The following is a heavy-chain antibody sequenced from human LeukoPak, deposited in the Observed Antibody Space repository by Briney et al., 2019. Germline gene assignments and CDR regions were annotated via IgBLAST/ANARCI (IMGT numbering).Heavy chain of an antibody. CDR3: ARGWNDKPDDP. V-gene: IGHV1-18*01. J-gene: IGHJ5*02. Sequence: GASVTVSCKASGYTFTKYGITWVRQAPGQGLEWMGWISTYNGNTNYAQKLQGRVTMTTDTSTSTAYMELRSLRSDDTAVYYCARGWNDKPDDPWGQGTLVTVSS. CDR1: GYTFTKYG. CDR2: ISTYNGNT. D-gene: IGHD1-1*01.